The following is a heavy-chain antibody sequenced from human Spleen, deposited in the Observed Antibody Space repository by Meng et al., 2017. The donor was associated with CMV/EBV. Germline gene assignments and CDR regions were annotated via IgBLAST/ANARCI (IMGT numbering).Heavy chain of an antibody. D-gene: IGHD2-21*01. V-gene: IGHV4-30-4*01. J-gene: IGHJ4*02. Sequence: VQLPESGPGLVEPSQPLSLTCTVSGGSMSSGNYYWSWIRQPPGKGLEWIGYIHHSGSAYYNPSLKSRVSISVDTSKNQFSLNLNSMTAADTAVYYCASFDHIPRRNYFNYWGQGTLVTVSS. CDR3: ASFDHIPRRNYFNY. CDR1: GGSMSSGNYY. CDR2: IHHSGSA.